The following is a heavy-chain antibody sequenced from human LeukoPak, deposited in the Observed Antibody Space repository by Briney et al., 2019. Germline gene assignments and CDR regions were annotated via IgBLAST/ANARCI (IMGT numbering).Heavy chain of an antibody. Sequence: GGSLRLSCAASGFTFSSYAMSWVRQAPGKGLEWVSAISGSGGSTYYADSVKGRFTISRDNSKNTLYLQMNSLRAEDTAVYYCNCEVSIAAARPSPITSYYFDYWGQGTLVTVSS. CDR1: GFTFSSYA. V-gene: IGHV3-23*01. CDR2: ISGSGGST. CDR3: NCEVSIAAARPSPITSYYFDY. J-gene: IGHJ4*02. D-gene: IGHD6-13*01.